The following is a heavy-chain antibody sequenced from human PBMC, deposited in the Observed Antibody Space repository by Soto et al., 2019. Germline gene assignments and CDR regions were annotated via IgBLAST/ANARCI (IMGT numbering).Heavy chain of an antibody. J-gene: IGHJ4*02. Sequence: ASVKVSCEASGYTFTSYAMHWVRQAPGKGLEWMGCIDAGDGNTKYSQKFQGRVTMTKDTSTSTAYMELSSLRSEDTAVYYCAAGYSSGWSLDYWGQGTLVTVS. CDR3: AAGYSSGWSLDY. V-gene: IGHV1-3*01. CDR1: GYTFTSYA. D-gene: IGHD6-19*01. CDR2: IDAGDGNT.